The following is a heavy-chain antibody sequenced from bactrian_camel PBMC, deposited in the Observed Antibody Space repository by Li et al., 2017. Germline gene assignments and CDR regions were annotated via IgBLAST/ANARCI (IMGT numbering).Heavy chain of an antibody. J-gene: IGHJ4*01. CDR2: IDSDGST. CDR3: VADRRLPTAEPIASSPCSLFLDTLPGPTTH. V-gene: IGHV3S53*01. D-gene: IGHD4*01. CDR1: GYKTLLSC. Sequence: HVQLVESGGGSVQAGGSLRLSCVASGYKTLLSCMGWWRQTPGKEREGVAVIDSDGSTWYADSVKGRFTISKDNAKNALYLQMNNLEPEDTATYYCVADRRLPTAEPIASSPCSLFLDTLPGPTTHSGQGTQVTVS.